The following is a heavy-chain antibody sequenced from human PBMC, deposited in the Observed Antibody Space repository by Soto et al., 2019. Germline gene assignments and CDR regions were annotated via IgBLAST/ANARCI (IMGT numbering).Heavy chain of an antibody. V-gene: IGHV1-46*01. D-gene: IGHD3-22*01. Sequence: EASVKVSCKASGYTFTSYYMHWVRQAPGQGLEWMGIINPIGGSTSYAQKFQGRVTMTRDTSTSTVYMELSSLRSEVTAVYYCATDSSGYELYAFDIWGQGTMVTVSS. CDR2: INPIGGST. CDR3: ATDSSGYELYAFDI. CDR1: GYTFTSYY. J-gene: IGHJ3*02.